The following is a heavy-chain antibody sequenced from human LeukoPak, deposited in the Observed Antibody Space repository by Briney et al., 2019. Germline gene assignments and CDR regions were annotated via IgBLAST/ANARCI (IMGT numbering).Heavy chain of an antibody. CDR1: GFTFSGSA. Sequence: GGSLRLSCAASGFTFSGSAMHWVRQASGKGLEWVGRIRSKANSYATAYAASVKGRFTISRDDSKNTAYLQMNSLKTEDTAVYYCTREEIGVAVHYSYYYYMDVWGKGTTVTISS. CDR2: IRSKANSYAT. J-gene: IGHJ6*03. V-gene: IGHV3-73*01. CDR3: TREEIGVAVHYSYYYYMDV. D-gene: IGHD3-3*01.